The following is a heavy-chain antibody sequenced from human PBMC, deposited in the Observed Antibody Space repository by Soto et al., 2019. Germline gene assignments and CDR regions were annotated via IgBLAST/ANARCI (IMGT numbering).Heavy chain of an antibody. J-gene: IGHJ5*02. CDR2: IYPGDSDT. D-gene: IGHD3-22*01. CDR3: ARQHYYDSSGYYGWFDP. CDR1: GYSFTSYW. Sequence: PGESLKISCKGSGYSFTSYWIGWVRQMPGKGLEWMGIIYPGDSDTRHSPSFQGQVTISADKSISTAYLQWSSLKASDTAMYYCARQHYYDSSGYYGWFDPWGQGTLVTVSS. V-gene: IGHV5-51*01.